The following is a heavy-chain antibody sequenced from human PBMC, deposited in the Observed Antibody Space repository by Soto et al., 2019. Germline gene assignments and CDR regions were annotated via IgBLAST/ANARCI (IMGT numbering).Heavy chain of an antibody. CDR1: GGSISSYY. J-gene: IGHJ6*03. V-gene: IGHV4-59*01. CDR3: AREVAARPTSPIYYYYYYMDV. CDR2: IYYSGST. D-gene: IGHD6-6*01. Sequence: SETLSLTCTVSGGSISSYYWSWIRQPPGKGLEWIGYIYYSGSTNYNPSLKSRVTISVDTSKNQFSLKLSSVTAADTAVYYCAREVAARPTSPIYYYYYYMDVWGKGTTVTVSS.